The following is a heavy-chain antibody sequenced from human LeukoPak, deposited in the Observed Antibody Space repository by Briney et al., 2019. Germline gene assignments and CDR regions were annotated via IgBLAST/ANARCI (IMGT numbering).Heavy chain of an antibody. D-gene: IGHD5-18*01. CDR3: ATNVDTAMVQSY. CDR2: ISAYNGNT. J-gene: IGHJ4*02. V-gene: IGHV1-18*01. Sequence: VSVKVSCKASGYTFTSYGISWVRQAPGQGLEWMGWISAYNGNTNYAQKLQGRVTMTTDTSTSTAYMELRSLRSDDTAVYYCATNVDTAMVQSYWGQGTLVTVSS. CDR1: GYTFTSYG.